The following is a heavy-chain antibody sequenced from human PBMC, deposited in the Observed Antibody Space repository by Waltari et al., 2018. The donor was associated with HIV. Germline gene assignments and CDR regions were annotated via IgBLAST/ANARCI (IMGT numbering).Heavy chain of an antibody. CDR1: GFSFSDHY. CDR2: SGNKANNYTK. CDR3: ARVGRSTGGGNY. D-gene: IGHD3-10*01. Sequence: EVQLVESGGGLVQPGGSLRLSCAASGFSFSDHYMDWVRQASGKGLEWVGRSGNKANNYTKEYAASLKGRITISRDDSCNSLYLQMNSLKTEDTAVYYCARVGRSTGGGNYWGQGTLVTVSS. V-gene: IGHV3-72*01. J-gene: IGHJ4*02.